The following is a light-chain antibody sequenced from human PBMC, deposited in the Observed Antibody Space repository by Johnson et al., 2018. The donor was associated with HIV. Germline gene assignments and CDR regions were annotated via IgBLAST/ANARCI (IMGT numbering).Light chain of an antibody. CDR3: GTWDSGLSAGV. V-gene: IGLV1-51*01. Sequence: QSVLTQPPSVSAAPGQKVTISCSGSSSNIGNNYVSWYQQLPGTAPKLLIYDNNKRPSGIPDRFSGFKSGTSATLDISGLQTGDEADYYCGTWDSGLSAGVFGTGTKVTVL. J-gene: IGLJ1*01. CDR2: DNN. CDR1: SSNIGNNY.